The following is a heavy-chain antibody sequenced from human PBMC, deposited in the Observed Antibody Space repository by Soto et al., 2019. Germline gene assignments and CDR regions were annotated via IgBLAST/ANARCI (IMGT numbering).Heavy chain of an antibody. CDR3: ARAGEMATTPSDY. CDR1: GGSFSGYY. D-gene: IGHD5-12*01. Sequence: TLSLTCAVYGGSFSGYYWNWIRQPPEKGLEWIGEISHSGSTNYNPSLKSRVTISLDTSKNQFSLKLSSVTAADTAVYYCARAGEMATTPSDYWGQGTLVTVSS. J-gene: IGHJ4*02. V-gene: IGHV4-34*01. CDR2: ISHSGST.